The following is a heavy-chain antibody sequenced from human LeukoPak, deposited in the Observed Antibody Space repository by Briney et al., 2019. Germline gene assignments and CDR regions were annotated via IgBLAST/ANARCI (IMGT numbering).Heavy chain of an antibody. D-gene: IGHD2-15*01. CDR3: ARVVRDIVVVVAATPSYRFDY. CDR2: ISSSSSYI. J-gene: IGHJ4*02. Sequence: GGSLRLSCAASGFTFSSYSMNWVRQAPGKGLEWVSSISSSSSYIYYADSVKGRFTISRDNAKNSLYLQMNSLRAEDTAVYYCARVVRDIVVVVAATPSYRFDYWGRGTLVTVSS. V-gene: IGHV3-21*01. CDR1: GFTFSSYS.